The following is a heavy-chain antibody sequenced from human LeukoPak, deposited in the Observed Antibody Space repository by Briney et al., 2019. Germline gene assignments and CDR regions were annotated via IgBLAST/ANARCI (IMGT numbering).Heavy chain of an antibody. J-gene: IGHJ4*02. D-gene: IGHD6-13*01. CDR2: IYTSGST. Sequence: SETLSLTCTVSGGSISSSSYYWSWIRQPAGKGLEWIGRIYTSGSTNYNPSLKSRVTMSVDTSKNQFSLKLSSVTAADTAVYYCARGFSSSWFLDYWGQGTLVTVSS. CDR3: ARGFSSSWFLDY. V-gene: IGHV4-61*02. CDR1: GGSISSSSYY.